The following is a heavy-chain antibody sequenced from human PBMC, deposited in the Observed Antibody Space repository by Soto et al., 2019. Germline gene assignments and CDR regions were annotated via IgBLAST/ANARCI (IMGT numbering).Heavy chain of an antibody. CDR1: GGSISSSSYY. Sequence: KPSETLSLTCTVSGGSISSSSYYWGWIRQPPGKGLEWIGSIYYSGSTYYNPSLKSRVTISVDTSKNQFSLKLSSVTAADTAVYYCARFEVNGPYSGRFDPWGQGTLVTVSS. CDR3: ARFEVNGPYSGRFDP. CDR2: IYYSGST. D-gene: IGHD3-16*01. V-gene: IGHV4-39*01. J-gene: IGHJ5*02.